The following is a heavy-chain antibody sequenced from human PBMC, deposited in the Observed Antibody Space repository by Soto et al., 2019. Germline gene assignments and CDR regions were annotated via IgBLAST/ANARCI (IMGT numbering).Heavy chain of an antibody. CDR3: ARLITAAATL. J-gene: IGHJ4*02. V-gene: IGHV5-51*01. D-gene: IGHD6-13*01. Sequence: PGESLKISCKGSGYSFTNYWIGWVRQMPGKGLEWVGVIYPGDSDTRYRPSFQGQVTISADKSISTAYLQWSSLRASDTAMYYCARLITAAATLWGQGTLVTVSS. CDR2: IYPGDSDT. CDR1: GYSFTNYW.